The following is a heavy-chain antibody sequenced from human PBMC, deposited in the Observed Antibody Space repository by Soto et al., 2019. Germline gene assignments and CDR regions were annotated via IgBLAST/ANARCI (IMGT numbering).Heavy chain of an antibody. CDR1: GYTFTSYG. CDR2: ISAYNGNT. J-gene: IGHJ4*02. V-gene: IGHV1-18*01. Sequence: ASVKVSCKASGYTFTSYGISWVRQAPGQGLEWMGWISAYNGNTNYAQKLEGRVTMTTYTSTSTAYMELRSVRSDDTAVYYCARDRQPRTLALSEASFDYWGQGTMVTVYS. CDR3: ARDRQPRTLALSEASFDY. D-gene: IGHD2-2*01.